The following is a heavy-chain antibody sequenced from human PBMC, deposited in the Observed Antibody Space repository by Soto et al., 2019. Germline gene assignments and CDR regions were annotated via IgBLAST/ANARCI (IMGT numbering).Heavy chain of an antibody. CDR3: AKDLWARPNPDAFDI. Sequence: GGSLRLSCAASGFTFSSYAMSWVRQAPGKGLEWVSAISGSGGSTYYADSVKGRFTISRDNSKNTLYLKMNSLRAEDTAVYYCAKDLWARPNPDAFDIWGQGTMVTVSS. D-gene: IGHD1-26*01. J-gene: IGHJ3*02. V-gene: IGHV3-23*01. CDR1: GFTFSSYA. CDR2: ISGSGGST.